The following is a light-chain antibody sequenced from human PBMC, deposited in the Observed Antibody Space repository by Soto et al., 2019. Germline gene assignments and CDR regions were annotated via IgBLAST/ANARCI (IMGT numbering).Light chain of an antibody. Sequence: EIVLTQSPGTLSLSPGERATLSCRASQSVTSSYLAWYQQKPGQAPRRLIYGASIRATGIPDKISGSGSGTDFTLTISRLEPEDFALYFCQQYHSSPLTFGQGTKVDIK. V-gene: IGKV3-20*01. CDR1: QSVTSSY. CDR3: QQYHSSPLT. CDR2: GAS. J-gene: IGKJ1*01.